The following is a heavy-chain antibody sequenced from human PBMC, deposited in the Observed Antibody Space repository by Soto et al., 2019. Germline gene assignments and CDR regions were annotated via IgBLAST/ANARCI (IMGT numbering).Heavy chain of an antibody. CDR3: ARDEVDSRTFDY. CDR2: INPSGGST. J-gene: IGHJ4*02. V-gene: IGHV1-46*01. D-gene: IGHD6-13*01. Sequence: GASVKVSCKASGYTFTSYYMHWVRQAPGQGLEWMGIINPSGGSTSYAQKFRGRVTMTRDTSTSTVYMELSSLRSEDTALYYCARDEVDSRTFDYWGQGTLVTVSS. CDR1: GYTFTSYY.